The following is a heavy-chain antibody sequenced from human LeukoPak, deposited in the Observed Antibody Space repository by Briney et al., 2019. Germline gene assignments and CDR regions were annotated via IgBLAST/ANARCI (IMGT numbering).Heavy chain of an antibody. V-gene: IGHV3-48*04. CDR1: GFTFSSYG. CDR3: ARDALDYGDSPPMLNYYYYYMDV. D-gene: IGHD4-17*01. CDR2: ISSSGSTI. Sequence: PGGSLRLSCAASGFTFSSYGMSWVRQAPGKGLEWVSYISSSGSTIYYADSVKGRFTISRDNAKNSLYLQMNSLRAEDTAVYYCARDALDYGDSPPMLNYYYYYMDVWGKGTTVTISS. J-gene: IGHJ6*03.